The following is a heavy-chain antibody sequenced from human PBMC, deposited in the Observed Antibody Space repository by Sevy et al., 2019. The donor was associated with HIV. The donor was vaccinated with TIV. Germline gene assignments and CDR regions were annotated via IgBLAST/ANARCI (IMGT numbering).Heavy chain of an antibody. Sequence: ASVKVSCETSGYTCTYYYIHWVRRAPRQGLEWIGWINPSSGGTQYAQKFQGRVSVTSDTSRRTSYMELRRLRSDDTALYYCARQVDNWFDPWGQGTPVTVSS. CDR1: GYTCTYYY. J-gene: IGHJ5*02. D-gene: IGHD2-15*01. CDR3: ARQVDNWFDP. CDR2: INPSSGGT. V-gene: IGHV1-2*02.